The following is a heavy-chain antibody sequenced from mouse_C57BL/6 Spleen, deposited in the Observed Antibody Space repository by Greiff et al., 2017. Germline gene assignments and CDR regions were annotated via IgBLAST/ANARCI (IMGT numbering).Heavy chain of an antibody. Sequence: EVKLMESGGGLVKPGGSLKLSCAASGFTFSSYAKSWVRQTPEKRLEWVATISDGGSYTYYPDNVKGRFTISRDNAKNNLYLQMSHLKSEDTAMYYCARGRLYYGSSSYFDVWGTGTTVTVSS. CDR2: ISDGGSYT. D-gene: IGHD1-1*01. CDR1: GFTFSSYA. V-gene: IGHV5-4*03. J-gene: IGHJ1*03. CDR3: ARGRLYYGSSSYFDV.